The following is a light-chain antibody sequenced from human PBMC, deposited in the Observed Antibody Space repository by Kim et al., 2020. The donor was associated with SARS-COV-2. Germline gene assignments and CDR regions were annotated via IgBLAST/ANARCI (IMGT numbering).Light chain of an antibody. V-gene: IGLV6-57*01. J-gene: IGLJ2*01. CDR2: EDK. Sequence: GKTVTISCTRSSGSIATNYVQWYQQRPGSSPTTVIYEDKQIPSGVPDRFSGSIDSSSNSASLTISGLKTEDEADYYCQSYHYSNIIFGGGTQLTVL. CDR3: QSYHYSNII. CDR1: SGSIATNY.